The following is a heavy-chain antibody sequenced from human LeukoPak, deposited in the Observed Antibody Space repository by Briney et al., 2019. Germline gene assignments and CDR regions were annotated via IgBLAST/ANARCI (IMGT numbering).Heavy chain of an antibody. V-gene: IGHV1-69*01. CDR2: IIPIFGTA. CDR3: AREPVYCSSTSCPPYYYYYGMDV. D-gene: IGHD2-2*01. Sequence: SVKVSCKASGGTFSSYAISWVRQAPGQGLEWMGGIIPIFGTANYAQKFQGRVTITADESTSTAYMELSSLRSEDTAVYYCAREPVYCSSTSCPPYYYYYGMDVWGQGTTVTFSS. J-gene: IGHJ6*02. CDR1: GGTFSSYA.